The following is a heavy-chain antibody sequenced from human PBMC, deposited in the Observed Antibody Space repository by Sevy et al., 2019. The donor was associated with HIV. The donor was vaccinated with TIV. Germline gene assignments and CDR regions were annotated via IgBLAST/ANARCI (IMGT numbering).Heavy chain of an antibody. V-gene: IGHV4-30-4*01. Sequence: SETLSFTCTVSGGSISSGDYYWSWIRQPPGKGLEWIGYIYYSGSTYYNPSLKSQVTISVDTSKNQFSLKLSSVTAADTAVYYCARGAPYYFDYWGQGTLVTVSS. J-gene: IGHJ4*02. CDR3: ARGAPYYFDY. CDR1: GGSISSGDYY. CDR2: IYYSGST.